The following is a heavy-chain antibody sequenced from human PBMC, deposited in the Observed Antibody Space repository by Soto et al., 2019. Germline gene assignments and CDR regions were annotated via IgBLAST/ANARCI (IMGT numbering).Heavy chain of an antibody. Sequence: PGGSLRLSCAVSGYTFSRYIFSWVRQAPGEGLERISYINSGSTIFYADSVKGRFTISRDNSKNTLYLQMNSLRAEDTAVYYCANVVVVVAATEYYFDYWGQGTLVTVS. D-gene: IGHD2-15*01. CDR3: ANVVVVVAATEYYFDY. CDR1: GYTFSRYI. CDR2: INSGSTI. V-gene: IGHV3-48*01. J-gene: IGHJ4*02.